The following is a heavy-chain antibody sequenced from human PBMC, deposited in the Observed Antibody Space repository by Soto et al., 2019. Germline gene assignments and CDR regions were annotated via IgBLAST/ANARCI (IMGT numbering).Heavy chain of an antibody. CDR2: IYYSGST. CDR1: GGSISSGGYY. Sequence: SETLSLTCTVSGGSISSGGYYWSRIRQHPGKGLEWIGYIYYSGSTYYNPSLKSRVTISVDTSKNQFSLKLSSVTAADTAVYYCARDHLGAYSYGSGSYTSDAFDIWGQGTMVT. J-gene: IGHJ3*02. V-gene: IGHV4-31*03. D-gene: IGHD3-10*01. CDR3: ARDHLGAYSYGSGSYTSDAFDI.